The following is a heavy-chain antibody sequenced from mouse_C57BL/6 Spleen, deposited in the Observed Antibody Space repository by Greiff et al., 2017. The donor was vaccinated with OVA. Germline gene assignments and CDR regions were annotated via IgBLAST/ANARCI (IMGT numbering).Heavy chain of an antibody. CDR3: AREGAAQARGAY. CDR2: IDPSDSYT. CDR1: GYTFTSYW. D-gene: IGHD3-2*02. J-gene: IGHJ3*01. Sequence: QVQLQQPGAELVMPGASVKLSCKASGYTFTSYWMHWVKQRPGQGLEWIGEIDPSDSYTNYNQKFKGKSTLTVDKSSSTAYMQLSSLTSEDSAVYYCAREGAAQARGAYRGQGTLVTVSA. V-gene: IGHV1-69*01.